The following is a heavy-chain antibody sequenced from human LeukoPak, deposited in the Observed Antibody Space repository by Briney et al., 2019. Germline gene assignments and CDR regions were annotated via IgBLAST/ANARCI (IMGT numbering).Heavy chain of an antibody. Sequence: SETLSLTCTVSGGSISSYYWSWIRQPPGKGLEWIGSIYYSGSTYYNPSLKSRVTISVDTSKNQFSLKLSSVTAADTAVYYCARSAGYCSGGSCYSYYYMDVWGKGTTVTISS. CDR1: GGSISSYY. V-gene: IGHV4-39*01. D-gene: IGHD2-15*01. J-gene: IGHJ6*03. CDR3: ARSAGYCSGGSCYSYYYMDV. CDR2: IYYSGST.